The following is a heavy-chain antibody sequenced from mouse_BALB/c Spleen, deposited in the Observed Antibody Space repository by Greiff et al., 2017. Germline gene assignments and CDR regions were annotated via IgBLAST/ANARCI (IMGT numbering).Heavy chain of an antibody. J-gene: IGHJ2*01. Sequence: QVQLQQSGAELVRPGVSVKISCKGSGYTFTDYAMHWVKQSHAKSLEWIGVISTYYGDASYNQKFKGKATMTVDKSSSTAYMELARLTSEDSAIYYCARWMCFDYWGQGTTLTVSS. CDR1: GYTFTDYA. V-gene: IGHV1S137*01. CDR3: ARWMCFDY. CDR2: ISTYYGDA.